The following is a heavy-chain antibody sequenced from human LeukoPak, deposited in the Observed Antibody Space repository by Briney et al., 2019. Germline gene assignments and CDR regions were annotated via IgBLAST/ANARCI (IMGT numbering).Heavy chain of an antibody. Sequence: GGSLRLSCAASGFTVSTNYMTWIRQAPGKGLEWVSYISSSGIAKYYADSVKGRFTISRDNGKNSLYLQMDSLRAEDTAMYFCARDPYYYDSTAYFASFHNWGQGTLVTVSS. CDR2: ISSSGIAK. D-gene: IGHD3-22*01. CDR1: GFTVSTNY. J-gene: IGHJ4*02. CDR3: ARDPYYYDSTAYFASFHN. V-gene: IGHV3-11*01.